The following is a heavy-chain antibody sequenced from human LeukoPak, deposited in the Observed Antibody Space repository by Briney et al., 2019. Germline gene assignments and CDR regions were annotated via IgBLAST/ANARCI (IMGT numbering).Heavy chain of an antibody. CDR3: ARARRTVVTPNYYYYYMDV. Sequence: ASVKVSRKASGYTFTIYDINWVRQATGQGLEWMGWMNPNSGNTGYAQKFQGRVTMTRNTSISTAYMELSSLRSEDTAVYYCARARRTVVTPNYYYYYMDVWGKGATVTVSS. D-gene: IGHD4-23*01. V-gene: IGHV1-8*01. CDR1: GYTFTIYD. CDR2: MNPNSGNT. J-gene: IGHJ6*03.